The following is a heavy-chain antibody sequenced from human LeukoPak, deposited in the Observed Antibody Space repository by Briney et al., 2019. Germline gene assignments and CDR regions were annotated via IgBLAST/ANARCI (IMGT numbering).Heavy chain of an antibody. CDR3: TRDPRLTDY. Sequence: GGSLRLSCAASGFTFSDFYMTWIRQAPGKGLECLSYISPTGSDISYADSVKGRFTISRDNAKNSLYLQMNSLRDDDTAVYYCTRDPRLTDYWGQGTLVTVSS. CDR2: ISPTGSDI. CDR1: GFTFSDFY. V-gene: IGHV3-11*04. J-gene: IGHJ4*02.